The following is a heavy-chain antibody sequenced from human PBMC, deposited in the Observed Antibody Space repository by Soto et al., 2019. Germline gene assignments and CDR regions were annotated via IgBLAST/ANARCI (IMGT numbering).Heavy chain of an antibody. V-gene: IGHV5-51*01. CDR1: VSSFTTYW. J-gene: IGHJ6*02. CDR2: IYPGNSDT. Sequence: PGDYLKISCKGFVSSFTTYWIGWVRQMAGKGLEWMGIIYPGNSDTRYSPSFQGQVTILADKSISTAYLQWSSLRASDTGMYLCFRRQYLLPTPTDLGMGYYYGKDVWGQGTTVTVSS. CDR3: FRRQYLLPTPTDLGMGYYYGKDV. D-gene: IGHD2-2*01.